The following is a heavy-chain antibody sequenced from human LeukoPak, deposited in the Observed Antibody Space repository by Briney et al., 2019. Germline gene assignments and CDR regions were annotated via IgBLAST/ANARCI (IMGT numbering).Heavy chain of an antibody. D-gene: IGHD4-17*01. V-gene: IGHV3-7*01. J-gene: IGHJ4*02. CDR3: ARERTGYGEDY. Sequence: GGSLRLSCTASGYPFSSYWMIWVRQAPGKGLEWVANIKQDGSEKYYVDSVKGRFTISRDNAKNSLYLQMNSLRAEDTAVYYCARERTGYGEDYWGQGTLVTVSS. CDR2: IKQDGSEK. CDR1: GYPFSSYW.